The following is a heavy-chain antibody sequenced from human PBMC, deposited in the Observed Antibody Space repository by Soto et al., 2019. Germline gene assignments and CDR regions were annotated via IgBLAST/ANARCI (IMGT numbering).Heavy chain of an antibody. CDR3: ANDRGFRCGSAGAYYFDY. V-gene: IGHV3-23*01. Sequence: VHLLESGGGLVQPGGSLRLSCAASGFTFSNYAMSWVRQAPGKGLEWVSVISGSGGRTYYADSVKGRFTISRDNSKNTVYLQMTSLRADDTALYVCANDRGFRCGSAGAYYFDYWGQGTLVTVSS. CDR2: ISGSGGRT. D-gene: IGHD3-10*01. J-gene: IGHJ4*02. CDR1: GFTFSNYA.